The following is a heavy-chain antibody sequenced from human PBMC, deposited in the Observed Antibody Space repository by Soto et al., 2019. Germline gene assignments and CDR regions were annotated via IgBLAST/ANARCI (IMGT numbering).Heavy chain of an antibody. J-gene: IGHJ6*02. CDR2: IYYSGST. CDR3: ATFPFWSGYYYYYGMDV. D-gene: IGHD3-3*01. V-gene: IGHV4-59*08. CDR1: GCSISSYY. Sequence: SETLSLTCTVSGCSISSYYWSWIRQPPGKGLEWIGYIYYSGSTNYNPSLKSRVTISVDTSKNQFSLKLSSVTAADTAVYYCATFPFWSGYYYYYGMDVWGQGTTVT.